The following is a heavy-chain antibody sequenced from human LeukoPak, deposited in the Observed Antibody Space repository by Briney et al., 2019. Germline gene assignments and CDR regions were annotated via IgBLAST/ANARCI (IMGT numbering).Heavy chain of an antibody. V-gene: IGHV3-74*01. Sequence: GGSLRLSCAGSGFTFSNAWMSWVRQAPGEGLVWVSRINSDGIDTTYADSVKGRFTISRDNAKNTLYLQMHSLRAEDTAVYYCARGSTTRPGLLSYCGQGTQVTVSS. J-gene: IGHJ4*02. CDR2: INSDGIDT. CDR3: ARGSTTRPGLLSY. CDR1: GFTFSNAW. D-gene: IGHD4-17*01.